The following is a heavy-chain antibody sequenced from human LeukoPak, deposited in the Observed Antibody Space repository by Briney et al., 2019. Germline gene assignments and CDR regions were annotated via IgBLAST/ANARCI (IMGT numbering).Heavy chain of an antibody. J-gene: IGHJ4*02. Sequence: GGSLRLSCAASGFTFSSYSMNWVRQVPGKGLEWVSSISRRSESISYADSVKGRFTISRDNAKSSLYLQMNSLRAEDTAVYYCARDIYSGLLAGYFDYWGQGTLVTASS. CDR1: GFTFSSYS. V-gene: IGHV3-21*03. CDR3: ARDIYSGLLAGYFDY. D-gene: IGHD5-12*01. CDR2: ISRRSESI.